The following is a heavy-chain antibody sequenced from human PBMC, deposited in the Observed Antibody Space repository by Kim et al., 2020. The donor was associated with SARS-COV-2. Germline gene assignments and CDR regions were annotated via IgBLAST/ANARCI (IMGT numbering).Heavy chain of an antibody. V-gene: IGHV1-18*01. CDR1: GYTFTSYG. D-gene: IGHD2-21*02. CDR2: ISGYSGNT. Sequence: ASVKVSCKASGYTFTSYGVTWVRQAPGQGLEWMGWISGYSGNTKYAQKLQGRVSMTTDTSTSTAYMELRSLTSDDAAVYYRARDHCGGDCYSSHFDYWGQ. J-gene: IGHJ4*02. CDR3: ARDHCGGDCYSSHFDY.